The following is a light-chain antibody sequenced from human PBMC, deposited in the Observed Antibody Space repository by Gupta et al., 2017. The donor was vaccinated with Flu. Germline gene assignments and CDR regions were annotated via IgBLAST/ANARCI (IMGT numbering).Light chain of an antibody. CDR1: EGLVYSDGNTY. V-gene: IGKV2-30*01. Sequence: DVVMPQSQLSLPVPLGQPASISCRSSEGLVYSDGNTYLHWFQLKPGQPPRRLIYQVSRRESGVPDRFSGSGSGTDFTLNISRLESEDVGVYFCKQAYSTPFTFGQGTKVEI. J-gene: IGKJ1*01. CDR2: QVS. CDR3: KQAYSTPFT.